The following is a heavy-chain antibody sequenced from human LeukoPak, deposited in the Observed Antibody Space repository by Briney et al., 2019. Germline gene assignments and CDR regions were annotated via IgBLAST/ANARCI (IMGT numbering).Heavy chain of an antibody. Sequence: GGSLRVSCAASGYTFSSYGMHWVRQAPGKGLEWVAFIRYDGSNKYYADSVKGRFTISRDNSKNTLYLQMNSLRAEDTAVYYCARGCDYDILTGARFWGQGTLVTVSS. CDR2: IRYDGSNK. D-gene: IGHD3-9*01. V-gene: IGHV3-30*02. J-gene: IGHJ4*02. CDR1: GYTFSSYG. CDR3: ARGCDYDILTGARF.